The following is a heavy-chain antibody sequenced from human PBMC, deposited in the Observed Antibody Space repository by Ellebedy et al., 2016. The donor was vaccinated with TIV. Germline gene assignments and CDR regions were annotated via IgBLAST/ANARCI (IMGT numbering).Heavy chain of an antibody. CDR3: AKEVVEGGFGPLEY. CDR2: VNSRGGGT. D-gene: IGHD2-15*01. V-gene: IGHV3-23*01. CDR1: GFTFSSYA. J-gene: IGHJ4*01. Sequence: GGSLRLXXPASGFTFSSYAMIWVRQAPGKGLEWVSAVNSRGGGTFYADSVKGRFTITRDSTKNTVFLQMNSLRAEETAVYYCAKEVVEGGFGPLEYWGHGTLVTVSS.